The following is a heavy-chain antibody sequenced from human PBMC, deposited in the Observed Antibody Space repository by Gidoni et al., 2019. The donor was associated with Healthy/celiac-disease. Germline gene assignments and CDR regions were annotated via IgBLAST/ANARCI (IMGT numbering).Heavy chain of an antibody. J-gene: IGHJ4*02. CDR2: IKSKTDGGTT. CDR1: GFPFSNAW. V-gene: IGHV3-15*01. Sequence: EVQLVESGGGLVKPGGSLRLSCAASGFPFSNAWMRWVRQAPGKGLEWVGRIKSKTDGGTTDYAAPVKGRFTISRDDSKNTLYLQMNSLKTEDTAVYYCTTGKESSSWYSLGYWGQGTLVTVSS. D-gene: IGHD6-13*01. CDR3: TTGKESSSWYSLGY.